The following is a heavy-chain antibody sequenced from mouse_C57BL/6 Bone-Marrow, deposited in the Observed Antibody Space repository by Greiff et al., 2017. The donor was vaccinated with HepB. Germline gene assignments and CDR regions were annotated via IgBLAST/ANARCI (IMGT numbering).Heavy chain of an antibody. CDR2: ISDGGSYT. CDR1: GFTFSSYA. Sequence: EVKLVESGGGLVKPGGSLKLSCAASGFTFSSYAMSWVRQTPEKRLEWVATISDGGSYTYYPDNVKGRFTISRDNAKNNLYLQMSHLKSEDTAMYYSARDKTTGGYFDVWGTGTTVTVSS. CDR3: ARDKTTGGYFDV. V-gene: IGHV5-4*01. D-gene: IGHD1-1*01. J-gene: IGHJ1*03.